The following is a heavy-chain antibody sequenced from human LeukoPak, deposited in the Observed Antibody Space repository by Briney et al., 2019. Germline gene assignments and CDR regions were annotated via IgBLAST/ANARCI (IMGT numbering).Heavy chain of an antibody. CDR3: ARHKYSSGWPPEGAFDI. J-gene: IGHJ3*02. CDR1: GGSISSSSYY. V-gene: IGHV4-39*01. CDR2: IYYSGST. D-gene: IGHD6-19*01. Sequence: SETLSLTCTVSGGSISSSSYYWGWIRQPPGKGLGWIGSIYYSGSTYYNPSLKSRVTISVDTSKNQFSLKLSSVTAADTAVYDCARHKYSSGWPPEGAFDIWGQGTMVTVSS.